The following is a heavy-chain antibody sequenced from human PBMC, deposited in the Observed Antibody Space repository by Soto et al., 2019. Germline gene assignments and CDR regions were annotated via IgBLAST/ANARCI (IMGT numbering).Heavy chain of an antibody. CDR2: ISGSGGST. CDR3: AKVLGVSSAWGYSLDNYGMDV. D-gene: IGHD3-22*01. J-gene: IGHJ6*02. V-gene: IGHV3-23*01. Sequence: GGSLRLSCAASGFTFSSYAMSWVRQAPGKGLEWVSAISGSGGSTYYADSVKGRFTISRDNSKNTLYLQMNSLRAEDTAVYYCAKVLGVSSAWGYSLDNYGMDVWGQGTTVTVSS. CDR1: GFTFSSYA.